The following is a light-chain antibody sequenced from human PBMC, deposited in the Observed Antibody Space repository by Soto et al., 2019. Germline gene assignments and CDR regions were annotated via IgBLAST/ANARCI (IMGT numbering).Light chain of an antibody. CDR2: AAS. CDR1: QSISSY. CDR3: QQSYSTFYT. V-gene: IGKV1-39*01. J-gene: IGKJ2*01. Sequence: DIQMTQSPSSLSASVGDRVTITCRASQSISSYLNWYQQKPGKAPKLLIYAASSLQSGVPSRFSGSGSGTDFTLTISSLQHEDFATYYCQQSYSTFYTFGQGTKLEIK.